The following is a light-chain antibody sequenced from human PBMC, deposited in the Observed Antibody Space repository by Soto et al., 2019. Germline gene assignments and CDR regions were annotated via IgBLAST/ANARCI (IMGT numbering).Light chain of an antibody. CDR3: GTWDTGLSFYA. CDR2: DND. J-gene: IGLJ1*01. CDR1: FSNIGNNY. Sequence: QSVLTQPPSVSAAPGQEVTISCSGSFSNIGNNYVSWYQQLPGTAPKLLIYDNDKRPSGIPDRFSGSKSATSPTLVITGLQTGDEADYYCGTWDTGLSFYAFGSGTKVTVL. V-gene: IGLV1-51*01.